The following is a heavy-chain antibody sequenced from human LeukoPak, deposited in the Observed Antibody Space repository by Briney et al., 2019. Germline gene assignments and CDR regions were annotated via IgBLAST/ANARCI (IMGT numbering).Heavy chain of an antibody. CDR1: GGSISSSSYY. Sequence: SETLSLTCTVSGGSISSSSYYWGWIRQPPGKGLEWIGSIYYSGSTCYNPSLKSRVTISVDTSNNQFSLKLGSVSAADTAVYYCASKGVGYAFWSGYSGGSPPSRDYWGQGTLVTVSS. D-gene: IGHD3-3*01. V-gene: IGHV4-39*01. CDR2: IYYSGST. CDR3: ASKGVGYAFWSGYSGGSPPSRDY. J-gene: IGHJ4*02.